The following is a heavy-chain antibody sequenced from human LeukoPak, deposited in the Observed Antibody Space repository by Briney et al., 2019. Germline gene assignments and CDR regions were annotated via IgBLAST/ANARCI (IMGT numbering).Heavy chain of an antibody. D-gene: IGHD4/OR15-4a*01. CDR2: INQDGSEK. CDR1: GFTFSSYW. J-gene: IGHJ4*02. Sequence: PGGSLRLSCAASGFTFSSYWMSWVRQAPGKGLEWVANINQDGSEKNYLDSVKGRFTISRDNAKNSLYLQMNSLRAEDTAVYYCARETRGAFDYWGQGTLVTVSS. V-gene: IGHV3-7*01. CDR3: ARETRGAFDY.